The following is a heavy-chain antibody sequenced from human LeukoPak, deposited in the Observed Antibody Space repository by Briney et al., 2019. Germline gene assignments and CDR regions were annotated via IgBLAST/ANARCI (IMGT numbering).Heavy chain of an antibody. CDR1: GFIFSRYS. D-gene: IGHD3-9*01. J-gene: IGHJ4*02. V-gene: IGHV3-48*02. CDR3: ARDTDWALDS. Sequence: GGSLRLSCAASGFIFSRYSMNWVRQVPGKGLEWLSYIGSSINYADSVKGRFTVSRDNAKNSVFLQMNSLTDDDTAVYYCARDTDWALDSWGQGTLVTVSS. CDR2: IGSSI.